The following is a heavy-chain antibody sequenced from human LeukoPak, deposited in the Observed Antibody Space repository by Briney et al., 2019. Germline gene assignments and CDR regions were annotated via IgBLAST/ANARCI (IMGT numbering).Heavy chain of an antibody. CDR3: VRPDSSGYNYVD. CDR1: GASISSYY. J-gene: IGHJ4*02. CDR2: IYYSGST. Sequence: SETLSLTCTVSGASISSYYWSWIRQPPGKGLEWIGYIYYSGSTNYNPSLKSRLTISVDTSKTQFPLKLSSVTAADTAVYYCVRPDSSGYNYVDWGQGTLVTVSS. V-gene: IGHV4-59*01. D-gene: IGHD3-22*01.